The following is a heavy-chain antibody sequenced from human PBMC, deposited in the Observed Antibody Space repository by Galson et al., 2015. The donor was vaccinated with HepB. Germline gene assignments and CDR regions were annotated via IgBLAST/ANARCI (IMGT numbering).Heavy chain of an antibody. Sequence: LSLTCTVSGGSISRSSYYWGWIRQPPGKGLEWIGSIYYSGSTYYNPSLKSRVTISVDTSKNQFSLKLSSVTAADTAVYYCARQGEGLWFGELLNWFDPWGQGTLVTVSS. J-gene: IGHJ5*02. CDR2: IYYSGST. D-gene: IGHD3-10*01. CDR3: ARQGEGLWFGELLNWFDP. V-gene: IGHV4-39*01. CDR1: GGSISRSSYY.